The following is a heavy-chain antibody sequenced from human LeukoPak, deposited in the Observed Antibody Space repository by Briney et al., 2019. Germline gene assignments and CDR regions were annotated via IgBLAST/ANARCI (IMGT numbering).Heavy chain of an antibody. CDR2: ISYDGSNK. D-gene: IGHD6-13*01. J-gene: IGHJ4*02. CDR3: AKNCPVAESSWYLNGCDY. Sequence: PGGSLRLSCAASGFTFSSYAMHWVRQAPGKGLEWVAVISYDGSNKYYADSVKGRFTISRDNSKNTLYLQMNSLRAEDTAVYYCAKNCPVAESSWYLNGCDYWGQGTLVTVSS. CDR1: GFTFSSYA. V-gene: IGHV3-30*18.